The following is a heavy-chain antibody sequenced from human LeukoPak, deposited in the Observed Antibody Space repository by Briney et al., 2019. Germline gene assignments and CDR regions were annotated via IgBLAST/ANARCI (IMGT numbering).Heavy chain of an antibody. CDR3: VRDFGESSGYYFDY. CDR2: INGDGSTL. V-gene: IGHV3-74*01. J-gene: IGHJ4*02. Sequence: GGSLRLSCAASGFIFSRYWMHWVRQAPGKGLVWVSRINGDGSTLSYADSVKGRFTISRDNAKNTLYLQMNSLRAEDTAVYYCVRDFGESSGYYFDYWGQGTLVTVSS. CDR1: GFIFSRYW. D-gene: IGHD3-22*01.